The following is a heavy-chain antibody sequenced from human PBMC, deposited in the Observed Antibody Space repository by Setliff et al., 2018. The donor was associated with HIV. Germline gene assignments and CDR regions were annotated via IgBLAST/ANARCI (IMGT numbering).Heavy chain of an antibody. CDR2: ISGDGGRT. CDR1: GFTFSNYA. Sequence: GGSLRLSCVASGFTFSNYAMSWVRQAPGKGLEWVSGISGDGGRTYYAGPVEGRLSTFRDNSKNTMYLEMNRLRVEDTAVYYCAWVGAIATGGVRRAGGRNYFDYWGQGTLVTVSS. CDR3: AWVGAIATGGVRRAGGRNYFDY. J-gene: IGHJ4*02. D-gene: IGHD1-26*01. V-gene: IGHV3-23*01.